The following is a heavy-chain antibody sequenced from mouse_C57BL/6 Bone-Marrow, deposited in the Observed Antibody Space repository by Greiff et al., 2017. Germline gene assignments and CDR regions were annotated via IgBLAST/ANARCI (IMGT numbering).Heavy chain of an antibody. D-gene: IGHD1-1*01. Sequence: QVQLQQPGAELVRPGSSVKLSCKASGYTFTSYWMDWVKQRPGQGLEWIGNIYPSDSETHYNQKFKDKATLTVDKSSSTAYMQLSSLTSEDSADYYCARDNYYGSSYDWYFDVWGTGTTVTVSS. CDR3: ARDNYYGSSYDWYFDV. CDR1: GYTFTSYW. V-gene: IGHV1-61*01. J-gene: IGHJ1*03. CDR2: IYPSDSET.